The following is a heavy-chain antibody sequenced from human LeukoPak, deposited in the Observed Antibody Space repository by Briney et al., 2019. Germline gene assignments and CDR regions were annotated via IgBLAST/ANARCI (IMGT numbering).Heavy chain of an antibody. CDR3: ARSSDSSSWDDAFDI. CDR1: GGSFSGFY. V-gene: IGHV4-34*01. D-gene: IGHD6-13*01. J-gene: IGHJ3*02. Sequence: NASETLSLTCAVYGGSFSGFYWSWIRQPPGKGLEWIGEINHSGSTNYNPSLKSRVTISVDTSKNQFSLKLSSVTAADTAVYYCARSSDSSSWDDAFDIWGQGTMVIVSS. CDR2: INHSGST.